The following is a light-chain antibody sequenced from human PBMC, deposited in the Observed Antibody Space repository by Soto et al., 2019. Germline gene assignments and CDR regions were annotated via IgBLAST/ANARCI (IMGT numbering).Light chain of an antibody. J-gene: IGKJ4*01. CDR3: QQADSFPFT. CDR2: AAS. CDR1: QDISNW. V-gene: IGKV1-12*01. Sequence: DIQMTQSPSFVSASVGDTVTITCRASQDISNWLAWYQQKPGKAPRFLIFAASNLHSGVPSRFSGGGSGTDFTLTISSLQPEDFESYYCQQADSFPFTFGGGPKVEIK.